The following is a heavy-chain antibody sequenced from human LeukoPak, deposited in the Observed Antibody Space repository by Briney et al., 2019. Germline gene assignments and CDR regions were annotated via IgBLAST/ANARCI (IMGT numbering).Heavy chain of an antibody. J-gene: IGHJ4*02. CDR3: TTQPPGDY. CDR1: GFTFTNAW. Sequence: PGGSLRLSCAASGFTFTNAWMNWVRQAPGKGLEWVGRIKKKTDGGTADYAAPMKGRFTISRDDSKNTLYVQMNSLKTEDTGVYYCTTQPPGDYWGQGTLVTVSS. V-gene: IGHV3-15*01. CDR2: IKKKTDGGTA.